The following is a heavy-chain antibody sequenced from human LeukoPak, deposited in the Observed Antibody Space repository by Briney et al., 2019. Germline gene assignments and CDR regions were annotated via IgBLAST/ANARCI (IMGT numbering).Heavy chain of an antibody. CDR3: ARDNGGLYGDYD. D-gene: IGHD4-17*01. CDR2: ISYDGSNK. J-gene: IGHJ4*02. V-gene: IGHV3-30-3*01. CDR1: GFTFTSYA. Sequence: GGSLRLSCAASGFTFTSYAMHRVRQAPGKGLEWVAVISYDGSNKYYADSVKGRFTISRDNSKNTLYLQMNSLRAEDTAVYYCARDNGGLYGDYDWGQGTLVTVSS.